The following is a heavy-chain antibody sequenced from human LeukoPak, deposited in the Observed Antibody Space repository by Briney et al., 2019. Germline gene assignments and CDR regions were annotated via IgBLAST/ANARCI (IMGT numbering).Heavy chain of an antibody. J-gene: IGHJ4*02. Sequence: GGSLRLSCAASGFTFSSYGMHWVRQAPGKGLEWVAVIWYDGSNKYYADSVKGRFTISGDNSKNTLYLQMNSLRADDTAVYYCARGGDYYGSGSKGYFDYWGQGTLVTVSS. CDR1: GFTFSSYG. V-gene: IGHV3-33*01. CDR2: IWYDGSNK. CDR3: ARGGDYYGSGSKGYFDY. D-gene: IGHD3-10*01.